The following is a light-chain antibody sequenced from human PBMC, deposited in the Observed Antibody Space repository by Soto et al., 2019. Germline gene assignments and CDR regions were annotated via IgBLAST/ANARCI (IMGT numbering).Light chain of an antibody. J-gene: IGLJ2*01. V-gene: IGLV3-21*04. CDR1: KIGSRS. CDR3: QVWDSSSHHVV. Sequence: SYELTQPPSVSVAPGKTARITCGGNKIGSRSVHWYQQKPGQAPVLVIYYDSDRPSGIPERFSGSNSGNTATLTISRVESGDEADYYCQVWDSSSHHVVFGGGTKLTVL. CDR2: YDS.